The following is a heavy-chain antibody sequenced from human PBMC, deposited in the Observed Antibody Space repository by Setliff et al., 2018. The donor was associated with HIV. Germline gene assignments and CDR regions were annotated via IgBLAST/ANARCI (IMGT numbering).Heavy chain of an antibody. Sequence: SETLSLTCAVYGGSFSGSYWSWIRQPPGKGLEWIGELNYDGVTNHNPSLKSRVTISVDTSKNQFSLKLTSVTAADTAVYYCARGAPYGSGRHRWNSWGQGTLVTVS. D-gene: IGHD3-10*01. J-gene: IGHJ4*02. V-gene: IGHV4-34*01. CDR2: LNYDGVT. CDR1: GGSFSGSY. CDR3: ARGAPYGSGRHRWNS.